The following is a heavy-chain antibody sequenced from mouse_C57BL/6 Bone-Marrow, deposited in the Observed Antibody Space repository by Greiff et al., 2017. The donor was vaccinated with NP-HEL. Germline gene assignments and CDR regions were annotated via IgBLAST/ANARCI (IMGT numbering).Heavy chain of an antibody. J-gene: IGHJ2*01. CDR3: AFYYGSSLYFDY. V-gene: IGHV14-2*01. D-gene: IGHD1-1*01. CDR1: GFNIKDYY. Sequence: VQLQQSGAELVKPGASVKLSCTASGFNIKDYYMHWVKQRTEQGLEWIGRIDPEDGETKSVPKFQGKATITADTSSNTAYLQLSSLTSEDTAVYYCAFYYGSSLYFDYWGQGTTLTVSS. CDR2: IDPEDGET.